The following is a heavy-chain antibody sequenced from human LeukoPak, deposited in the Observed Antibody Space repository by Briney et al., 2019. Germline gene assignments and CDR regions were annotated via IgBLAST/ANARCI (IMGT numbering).Heavy chain of an antibody. D-gene: IGHD3-3*01. CDR1: GFTVSADY. V-gene: IGHV3-66*02. CDR2: YSGGDT. CDR3: ARDRYSTIFGG. Sequence: GGSLRLSRAAFGFTVSADYMSWVRQAPGKGLEWVSIYSGGDTYYAGSVKGRFTISRDNSKNTLYLQMNSLRAEDTAVYYCARDRYSTIFGGWGQGTLVTVSS. J-gene: IGHJ4*02.